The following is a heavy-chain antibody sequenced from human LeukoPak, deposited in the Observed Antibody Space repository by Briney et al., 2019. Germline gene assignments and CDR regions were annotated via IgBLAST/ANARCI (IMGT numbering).Heavy chain of an antibody. J-gene: IGHJ3*02. CDR2: IYYSGST. CDR3: ARRTVKQNAFDI. V-gene: IGHV4-59*12. CDR1: GGSISSYY. Sequence: PSETLSLTCTVSGGSISSYYWSWIRQPPGKGLEWIGYIYYSGSTYYNPSLKSRVTISVDTSKNQFSLQLNSVTPEDMAVYYCARRTVKQNAFDIWGQGTMVTVSS.